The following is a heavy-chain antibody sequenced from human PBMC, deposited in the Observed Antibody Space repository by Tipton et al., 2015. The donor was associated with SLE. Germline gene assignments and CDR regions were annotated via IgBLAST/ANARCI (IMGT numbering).Heavy chain of an antibody. CDR2: IYYSGNT. CDR1: GGSLSPYY. CDR3: ASVGFSVAGTSEDAFDI. Sequence: LRLSCSVSGGSLSPYYWGWIRQPPGKGLEWVGSIYYSGNTNYNPSLKSRVTMSMDTSKNQFSLKLSSVTAADTAVYYCASVGFSVAGTSEDAFDIWGQGTMVTVS. V-gene: IGHV4-59*01. D-gene: IGHD6-19*01. J-gene: IGHJ3*02.